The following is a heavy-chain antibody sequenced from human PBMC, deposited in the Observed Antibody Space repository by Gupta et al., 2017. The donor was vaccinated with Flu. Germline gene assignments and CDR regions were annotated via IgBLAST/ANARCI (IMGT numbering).Heavy chain of an antibody. D-gene: IGHD2-2*01. CDR2: ISGSGGNT. Sequence: AISGSGGNTYYADSVKGRFTISRDNSKNTLYLQMNSLRAEDTAVYYCAKGIDIVVVPAYDYWGQGTLVTVSS. CDR3: AKGIDIVVVPAYDY. V-gene: IGHV3-23*01. J-gene: IGHJ4*02.